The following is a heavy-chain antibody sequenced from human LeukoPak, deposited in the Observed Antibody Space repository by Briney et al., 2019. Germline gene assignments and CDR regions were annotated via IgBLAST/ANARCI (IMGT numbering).Heavy chain of an antibody. J-gene: IGHJ3*01. CDR2: VDTSGFT. CDR1: AGSISNYH. V-gene: IGHV4-4*08. D-gene: IGHD6-6*01. CDR3: ARHGPDSSFFHAFDL. Sequence: SETLSLTCVVCAGSISNYHWRWIRRPPGKAPEGIGYVDTSGFTGYNFFLKSRVRLSVDASKNLFSLRLTSMTAADTAFYFCARHGPDSSFFHAFDLWGQGTLVGVSS.